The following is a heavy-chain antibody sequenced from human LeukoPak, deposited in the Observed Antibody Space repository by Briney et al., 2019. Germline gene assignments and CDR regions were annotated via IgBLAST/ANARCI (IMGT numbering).Heavy chain of an antibody. J-gene: IGHJ6*02. CDR1: GGTFSSYA. D-gene: IGHD4-17*01. Sequence: VASVKVSCKASGGTFSSYAISWVRQAPGQGLEWTGRIIPILGIANYAQKFQGRVTITADKSTSTAYMELSSLRSEDTAVYYCARATADYGDPAYYYYGMDVWGQGTTVTVSS. V-gene: IGHV1-69*04. CDR2: IIPILGIA. CDR3: ARATADYGDPAYYYYGMDV.